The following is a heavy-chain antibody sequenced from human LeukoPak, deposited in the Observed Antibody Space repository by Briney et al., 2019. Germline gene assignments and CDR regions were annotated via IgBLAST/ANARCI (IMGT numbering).Heavy chain of an antibody. Sequence: GGSLRLSCAASGLTFSSYAMSWVRQAPGKGLEWVSAISGSGGSTYYADSVKGRFTISRDNSKNTLYLQMNSLRAEDTAVYYCAKRGIYCSSTSCYAGSGYFFDYWGQGTLVTVSS. CDR1: GLTFSSYA. CDR3: AKRGIYCSSTSCYAGSGYFFDY. CDR2: ISGSGGST. D-gene: IGHD2-2*01. J-gene: IGHJ4*02. V-gene: IGHV3-23*01.